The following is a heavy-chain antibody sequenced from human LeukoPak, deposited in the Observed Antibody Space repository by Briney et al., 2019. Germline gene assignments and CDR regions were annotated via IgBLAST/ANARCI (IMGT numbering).Heavy chain of an antibody. CDR1: GGSFSGYY. D-gene: IGHD6-13*01. CDR3: ARHRLAAAGY. Sequence: SETLSLTCAVYGGSFSGYYWSWIRQPPGKGLEWIGEINHSGSTNYNPSLKSRVTISVDTSKNQFSLKLSSVTAADTAVYYCARHRLAAAGYWGQGTLVTVSS. J-gene: IGHJ4*02. CDR2: INHSGST. V-gene: IGHV4-34*01.